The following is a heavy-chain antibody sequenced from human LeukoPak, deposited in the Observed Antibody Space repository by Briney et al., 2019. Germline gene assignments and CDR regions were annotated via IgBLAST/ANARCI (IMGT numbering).Heavy chain of an antibody. D-gene: IGHD6-19*01. CDR1: GGSISSYY. CDR3: ARGGSSGWYNRDAYYFDY. CDR2: IYTSGST. Sequence: SETLSLTCTVSGGSISSYYWSWIRQPAGKGLEWIGRIYTSGSTNYNPSLKSRVTMSVDTSKNQFSLKLSSVTAADTAVYYCARGGSSGWYNRDAYYFDYWGQGTLVTVSS. J-gene: IGHJ4*02. V-gene: IGHV4-4*07.